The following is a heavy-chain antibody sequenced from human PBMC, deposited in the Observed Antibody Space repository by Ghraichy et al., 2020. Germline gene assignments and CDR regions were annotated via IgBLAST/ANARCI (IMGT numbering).Heavy chain of an antibody. J-gene: IGHJ5*02. CDR1: GFTFGDYA. V-gene: IGHV3-49*04. CDR3: TRITGTTGWWFDP. Sequence: GGSLRLSCTASGFTFGDYAMSWVRQAPGKGLEWVGFIRSKAYGGTTEYAASVKGRFTISRDDSKSIAYLQMNSLKTEDTAVYYCTRITGTTGWWFDPWGQGTLVTVSS. CDR2: IRSKAYGGTT. D-gene: IGHD1-7*01.